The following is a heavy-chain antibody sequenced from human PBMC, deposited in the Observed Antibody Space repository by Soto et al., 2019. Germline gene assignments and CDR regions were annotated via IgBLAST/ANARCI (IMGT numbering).Heavy chain of an antibody. CDR3: ASRVVPAAMPANYYYYYGMDV. J-gene: IGHJ6*02. CDR2: IYYSGGT. D-gene: IGHD2-2*01. Sequence: QVQLQESGPGLVKPSQTLSLTCTVSGGSISSGDYYWSWIRQPPGKGLEWIGYIYYSGGTYYNPSLKSRVTISVDTSKNQFSLKLSSVTAADTAVYYCASRVVPAAMPANYYYYYGMDVWGQGTTVTVSS. V-gene: IGHV4-30-4*01. CDR1: GGSISSGDYY.